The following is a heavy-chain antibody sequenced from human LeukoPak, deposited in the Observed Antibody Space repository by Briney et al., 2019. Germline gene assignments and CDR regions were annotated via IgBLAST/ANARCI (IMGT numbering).Heavy chain of an antibody. CDR1: GFTFSSYA. J-gene: IGHJ4*02. Sequence: PGGSLRLSCAASGFTFSSYAMSWVRQAPGKGLEWVTAISASGGNTYYADYVKGRFTISRDNAKDTLYLQMNSLRAEDTALYYCAKGRASRLPFDYWGQGTLVTVSS. V-gene: IGHV3-23*01. CDR2: ISASGGNT. CDR3: AKGRASRLPFDY. D-gene: IGHD6-25*01.